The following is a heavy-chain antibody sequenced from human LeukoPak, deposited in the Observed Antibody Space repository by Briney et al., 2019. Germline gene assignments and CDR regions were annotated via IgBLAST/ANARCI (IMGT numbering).Heavy chain of an antibody. V-gene: IGHV4-30-4*01. CDR2: IYYAGGT. Sequence: PPETLSLTCTVSGGSISRNDDYWSWIRQPPGKGLEWIGCIYYAGGTYHSPSLKSRLSISVDTSKNQFSLGLSSVTAADTAVYYCVRGDRPGGYAIDHWGQGSLVTVSS. D-gene: IGHD3-16*01. CDR1: GGSISRNDDY. CDR3: VRGDRPGGYAIDH. J-gene: IGHJ4*02.